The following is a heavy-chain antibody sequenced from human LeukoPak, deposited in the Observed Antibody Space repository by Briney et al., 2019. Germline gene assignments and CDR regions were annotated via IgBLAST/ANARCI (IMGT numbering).Heavy chain of an antibody. D-gene: IGHD2-2*01. J-gene: IGHJ5*02. Sequence: GGSLRLSCAASGFTFSSYSMNWVRQAPGKGLEWVSAVSGDEVHRGYADSVKGRFTISRDNSKNTLYLQMNSLRADDAAVYYCATGGLLTRRFDPWGQGTLVTVSS. CDR2: VSGDEVHR. CDR3: ATGGLLTRRFDP. V-gene: IGHV3-23*01. CDR1: GFTFSSYS.